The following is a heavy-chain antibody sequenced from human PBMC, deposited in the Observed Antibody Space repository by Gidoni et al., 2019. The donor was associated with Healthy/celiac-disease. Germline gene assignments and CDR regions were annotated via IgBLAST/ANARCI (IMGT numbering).Heavy chain of an antibody. CDR1: GYTFTSYG. Sequence: QVQLVQSGAEVKKPGASVKVCCKASGYTFTSYGISWVRQAPGQGLEWMGWTSAYKSNTNYAQKLQGRVTMTTDTSTSTAYMELRSLRSDDTAVYYCAREDCSGGSCYFADYWGQGTLVTVSS. J-gene: IGHJ4*02. CDR2: TSAYKSNT. V-gene: IGHV1-18*01. CDR3: AREDCSGGSCYFADY. D-gene: IGHD2-15*01.